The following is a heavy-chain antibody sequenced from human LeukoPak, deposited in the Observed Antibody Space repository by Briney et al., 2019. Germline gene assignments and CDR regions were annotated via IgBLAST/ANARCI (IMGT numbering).Heavy chain of an antibody. CDR2: INHGGST. CDR3: ARGSLYYYGSGRGAFDI. J-gene: IGHJ3*02. D-gene: IGHD3-10*01. CDR1: GGSFSGYY. V-gene: IGHV4-34*01. Sequence: PSETLSLTCAVYGGSFSGYYWSWIRQPPGKGLEWIGEINHGGSTNYNPSLKSRVTISVDTSKNQLSLKLSSVTAADTAVYYCARGSLYYYGSGRGAFDIWGQGTMVTVSS.